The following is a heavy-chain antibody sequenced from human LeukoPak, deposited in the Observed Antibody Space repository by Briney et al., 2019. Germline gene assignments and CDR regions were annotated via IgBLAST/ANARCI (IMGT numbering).Heavy chain of an antibody. CDR1: GGSISSYY. CDR3: ARGLRGIMAGFDF. V-gene: IGHV4-59*01. Sequence: SETLSLTCTVSGGSISSYYWSWIRQPPGKGLEWIGYIYYTGSSNYNPSLKSRVTISVDTSENLFSLKLSSVTAADTAVYYCARGLRGIMAGFDFWGQGTLVTVSS. D-gene: IGHD3-16*01. J-gene: IGHJ4*02. CDR2: IYYTGSS.